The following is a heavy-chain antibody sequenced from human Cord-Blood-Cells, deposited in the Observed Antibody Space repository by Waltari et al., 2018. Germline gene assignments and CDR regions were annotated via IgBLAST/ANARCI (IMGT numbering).Heavy chain of an antibody. Sequence: QVQLVQSGAEVKKPGASVKVSCKVSGYTLTALSMHWVRQAPGNGLEWMGGFDPEDGETNYAQKFQGRVTMTEDTSTDTAYMELSSLRSEDTAVYYCATFKPSYNWNYYWGQGTLVTVSS. V-gene: IGHV1-24*01. CDR1: GYTLTALS. CDR3: ATFKPSYNWNYY. CDR2: FDPEDGET. J-gene: IGHJ4*02. D-gene: IGHD1-7*01.